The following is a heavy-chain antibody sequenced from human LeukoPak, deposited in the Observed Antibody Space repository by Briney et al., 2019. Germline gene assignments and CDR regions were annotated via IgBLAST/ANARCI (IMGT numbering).Heavy chain of an antibody. CDR3: AREHRNTVTLGDGFDI. CDR2: INWNGGSR. D-gene: IGHD3-16*02. J-gene: IGHJ3*02. V-gene: IGHV3-20*04. Sequence: GGSLRLSCAASGFIFDDYDMSWVRQVTGKGLEWVSGINWNGGSRHYADFVKGRFSISRDNAKSFLFLQMNSLRAEDTALYYCAREHRNTVTLGDGFDIWGQGTVVTVSS. CDR1: GFIFDDYD.